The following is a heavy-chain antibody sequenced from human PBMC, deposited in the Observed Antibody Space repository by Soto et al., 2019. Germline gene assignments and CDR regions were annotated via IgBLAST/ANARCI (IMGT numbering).Heavy chain of an antibody. CDR3: ARVNGERATQLGVRSDY. V-gene: IGHV3-21*01. D-gene: IGHD3-16*01. CDR1: GFTFSSYS. Sequence: GGSLRLSCAASGFTFSSYSMNWVRQAPGKGLEWVSSISSSSSYIYYADSVKGRFTISRDNAKNSLYLQMNSLRAEDTAVYYCARVNGERATQLGVRSDYWGRGNLVPVSS. J-gene: IGHJ4*02. CDR2: ISSSSSYI.